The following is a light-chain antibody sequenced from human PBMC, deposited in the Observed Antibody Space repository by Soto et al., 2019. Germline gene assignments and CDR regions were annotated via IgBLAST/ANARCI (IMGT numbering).Light chain of an antibody. Sequence: QLVLTQSPSASASLGALVKLTCTLSSGHSSYAIAWHQQQPEKGPRYLMKLNSDGSHNKGDGIPDRFSGSSSGAERYLTISSLQSEDEADYYCQPWGTGIPNVLFGGGTKLTVL. CDR1: SGHSSYA. CDR2: LNSDGSH. J-gene: IGLJ2*01. V-gene: IGLV4-69*01. CDR3: QPWGTGIPNVL.